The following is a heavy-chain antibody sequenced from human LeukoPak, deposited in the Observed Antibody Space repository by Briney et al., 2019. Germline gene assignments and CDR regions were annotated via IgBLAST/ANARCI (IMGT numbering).Heavy chain of an antibody. D-gene: IGHD3-16*01. CDR1: GFTFSDSW. CDR3: ATYTHWVAGDV. V-gene: IGHV3-7*01. J-gene: IGHJ6*02. CDR2: MNQDGSEK. Sequence: GGYLRLYCAASGFTFSDSWMSWVRQAPGKGLERVANMNQDGSEKDYVDSVKGRFTISRDNARNSLYLQMSSLRAEDTAVYYCATYTHWVAGDVWGQGTTVTVSS.